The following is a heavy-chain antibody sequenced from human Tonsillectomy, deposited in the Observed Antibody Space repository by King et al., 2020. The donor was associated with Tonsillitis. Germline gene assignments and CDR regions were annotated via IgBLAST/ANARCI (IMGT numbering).Heavy chain of an antibody. D-gene: IGHD3/OR15-3a*01. J-gene: IGHJ4*02. CDR1: GFTFSNSA. Sequence: VQLVESGGGLVQPGGSLRLSCAASGFTFSNSAMNWVRQAPGKGLEWVSGISGGGYNTYYADSVKGRFTISRYNSKNMLYLQLNSLRAEDTAVYYCAEAWTTNYYFDDWGQGTLVTVSS. CDR3: AEAWTTNYYFDD. CDR2: ISGGGYNT. V-gene: IGHV3-23*04.